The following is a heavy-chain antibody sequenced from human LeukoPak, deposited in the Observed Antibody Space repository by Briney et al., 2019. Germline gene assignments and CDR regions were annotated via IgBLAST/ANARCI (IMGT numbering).Heavy chain of an antibody. J-gene: IGHJ4*02. CDR2: ISYDGSNK. CDR1: GFTFSSYA. V-gene: IGHV3-30-3*01. Sequence: GGSLRLSCAASGFTFSSYAMHWVRQAPGKGLEWVAVISYDGSNKYYTDSVKGRFTISRDNSKNTLYLQMNSLRAEDTAVYYCARGGGGPQWLGHPGLFDYWGQGTLVTVSS. D-gene: IGHD6-19*01. CDR3: ARGGGGPQWLGHPGLFDY.